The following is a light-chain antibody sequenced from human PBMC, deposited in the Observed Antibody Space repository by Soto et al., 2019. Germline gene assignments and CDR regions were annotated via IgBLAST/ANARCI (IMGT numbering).Light chain of an antibody. CDR3: QQRSNWPPT. J-gene: IGKJ4*01. V-gene: IGKV3-11*01. CDR2: DAS. Sequence: EIVLTQSPATLSLSPGERATLSCRASQRVSSYLAWYQQKPGQAPRLLIYDASSRATGIPARFSGSGSGTDFTLTISSLEPEDFAVYYCQQRSNWPPTFGGGTKVEIK. CDR1: QRVSSY.